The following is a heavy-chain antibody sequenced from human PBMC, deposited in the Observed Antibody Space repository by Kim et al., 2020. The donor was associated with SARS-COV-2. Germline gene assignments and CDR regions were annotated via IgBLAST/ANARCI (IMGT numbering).Heavy chain of an antibody. D-gene: IGHD4-17*01. J-gene: IGHJ2*01. Sequence: AQKLQGRVTMTTDTSTSTAYMELRSLRSDDTAVYYCASSIYGGNNWYFDLWGRGTLVTVSS. V-gene: IGHV1-18*01. CDR3: ASSIYGGNNWYFDL.